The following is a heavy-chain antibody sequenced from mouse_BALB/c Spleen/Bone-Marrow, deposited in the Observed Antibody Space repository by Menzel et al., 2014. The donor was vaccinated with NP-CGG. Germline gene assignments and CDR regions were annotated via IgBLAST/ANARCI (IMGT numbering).Heavy chain of an antibody. V-gene: IGHV1S41*01. CDR1: GYTFTSYW. CDR3: ARGGLHYFDY. CDR2: IAPGSGST. D-gene: IGHD3-3*01. Sequence: DLVKPGASAKLSCKASGYTFTSYWINWIKQRPGQGLEWIGRIAPGSGSTYYNEMFKGKATLIVDTSSSTAYIQLSSLSSEDSAVYFCARGGLHYFDYWGQGTTLTVSS. J-gene: IGHJ2*01.